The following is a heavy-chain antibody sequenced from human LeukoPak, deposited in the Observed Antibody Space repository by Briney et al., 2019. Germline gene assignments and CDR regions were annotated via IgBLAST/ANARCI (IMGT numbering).Heavy chain of an antibody. Sequence: GGSLRLSCAASGFTFSSYSMNWVRQAPGKGLEWVSSISSSSSYIYYADSVKGRFTISRDNAKNSLYLQMNSLRAGDTAVYYCARVRDIVVVVAADFDYWGQGTLVTVSS. V-gene: IGHV3-21*01. CDR2: ISSSSSYI. CDR1: GFTFSSYS. J-gene: IGHJ4*02. CDR3: ARVRDIVVVVAADFDY. D-gene: IGHD2-15*01.